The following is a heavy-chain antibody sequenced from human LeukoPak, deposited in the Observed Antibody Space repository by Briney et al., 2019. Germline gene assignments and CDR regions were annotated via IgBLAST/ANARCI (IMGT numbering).Heavy chain of an antibody. CDR2: MNPNSGNT. CDR1: GYTFTSYD. D-gene: IGHD6-13*01. Sequence: ASVTVSCKASGYTFTSYDINWVRQATGQGLEWMGWMNPNSGNTGYAQKFQGRVTMTRNTSISTAYMELSSLRSEDTAVYYCAIIAAAGTNYYYYMDVWGKGTTVTISS. CDR3: AIIAAAGTNYYYYMDV. J-gene: IGHJ6*03. V-gene: IGHV1-8*01.